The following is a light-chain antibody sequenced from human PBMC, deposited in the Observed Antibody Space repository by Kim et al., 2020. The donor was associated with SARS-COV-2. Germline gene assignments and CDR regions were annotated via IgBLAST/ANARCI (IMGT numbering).Light chain of an antibody. Sequence: GKAITISAPGNHSGVGDYNYVPWYQQHPGKAPKLLIYDVSKRHSGVSNRFSGSKSGNTASLTISGLKAEDEADYYCSSYTSSSPWVFGGGTQLTVL. J-gene: IGLJ3*02. V-gene: IGLV2-14*04. CDR2: DVS. CDR1: HSGVGDYNY. CDR3: SSYTSSSPWV.